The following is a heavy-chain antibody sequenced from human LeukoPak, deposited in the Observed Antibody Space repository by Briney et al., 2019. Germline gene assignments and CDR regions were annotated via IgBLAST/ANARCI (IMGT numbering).Heavy chain of an antibody. CDR2: ISGSGGSGGST. J-gene: IGHJ4*02. Sequence: GGSLRLSCAASGFTFSSYAMTWVRQAPGKGLEWVSAISGSGGSGGSTYYADSVKGRFTISRDNSKNTLYLQMNSLRAEDTAVYYCAKDRYYYGSGSYYIGIDYWGQGTLVTVSS. D-gene: IGHD3-10*01. CDR1: GFTFSSYA. V-gene: IGHV3-23*01. CDR3: AKDRYYYGSGSYYIGIDY.